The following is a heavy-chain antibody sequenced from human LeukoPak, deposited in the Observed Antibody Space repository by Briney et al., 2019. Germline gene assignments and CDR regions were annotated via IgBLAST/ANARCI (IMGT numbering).Heavy chain of an antibody. Sequence: PGGSLRLSCAASGFTFTSYGMHWVRQAPGKGLEWVALITYDGYYKYYSDSVKGRFTISRDNAKNSLYLQMNSLRAEDTAVYYCARDQYYYDSSGYYTGDYYYYYGMDVWGQGTTVTVSS. CDR1: GFTFTSYG. D-gene: IGHD3-22*01. CDR3: ARDQYYYDSSGYYTGDYYYYYGMDV. CDR2: ITYDGYYK. V-gene: IGHV3-30*03. J-gene: IGHJ6*02.